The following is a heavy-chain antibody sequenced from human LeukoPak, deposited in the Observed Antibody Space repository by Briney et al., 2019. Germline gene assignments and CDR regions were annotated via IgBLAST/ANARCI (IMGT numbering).Heavy chain of an antibody. CDR2: IRYDGSNK. CDR1: GFTFSSYG. CDR3: ARQEYQLLSYDY. Sequence: GGSLRLSCAASGFTFSSYGMHWVRQAPGKGLEWVAFIRYDGSNKYYADSVKGRFTISRDNSKNTLYLQMNSLRAEDTAVYYCARQEYQLLSYDYWGQGTLVTVSS. D-gene: IGHD2-2*01. J-gene: IGHJ4*02. V-gene: IGHV3-30*02.